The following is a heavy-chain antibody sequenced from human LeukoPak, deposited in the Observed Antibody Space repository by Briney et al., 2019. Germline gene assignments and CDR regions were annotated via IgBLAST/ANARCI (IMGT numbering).Heavy chain of an antibody. CDR2: ISGSGVTT. J-gene: IGHJ4*02. Sequence: GGSLRLSCVASGFTFSSYAMSWVRQSPGKGLEWVSAISGSGVTTHYAGSVKGRFSISRDNSKDTLYLQMNSLRAEDTAVYYCARNENSGWGYFDYWGQGTLVTVSS. CDR1: GFTFSSYA. CDR3: ARNENSGWGYFDY. D-gene: IGHD5-12*01. V-gene: IGHV3-23*01.